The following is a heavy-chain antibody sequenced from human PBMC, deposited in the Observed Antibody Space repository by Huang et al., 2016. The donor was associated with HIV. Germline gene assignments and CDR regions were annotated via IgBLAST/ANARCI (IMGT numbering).Heavy chain of an antibody. Sequence: VQLVESGGGVVQPGRSLRLACAALGFSFSTYGLHWVRQDPGKGLEWVAVISYDGSNKYYAHSVKGRFTISRDTSENKVYLQMNSLRHEDTAVYYCAKDGADEEWDIDYWGQGTLVTVSS. CDR3: AKDGADEEWDIDY. V-gene: IGHV3-30*18. CDR2: ISYDGSNK. J-gene: IGHJ4*02. D-gene: IGHD1-26*01. CDR1: GFSFSTYG.